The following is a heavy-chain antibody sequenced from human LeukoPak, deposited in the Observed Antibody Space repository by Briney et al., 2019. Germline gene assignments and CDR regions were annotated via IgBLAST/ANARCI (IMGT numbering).Heavy chain of an antibody. CDR1: GYSFTSYW. J-gene: IGHJ4*02. D-gene: IGHD6-6*01. Sequence: GEPLKISCKGFGYSFTSYWIGWVRQMPGKGLEWMGTIYPGDSYTNYSPSFQGHVTISADKSISTAYLQWSSLKASDTAMYYCARLGVGSSEFSAYWGQGTLVTVSS. CDR3: ARLGVGSSEFSAY. CDR2: IYPGDSYT. V-gene: IGHV5-51*01.